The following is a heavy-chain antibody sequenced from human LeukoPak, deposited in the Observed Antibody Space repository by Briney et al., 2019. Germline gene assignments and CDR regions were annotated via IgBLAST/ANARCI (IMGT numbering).Heavy chain of an antibody. V-gene: IGHV1-69*01. CDR1: GGTFSSYA. D-gene: IGHD2-2*01. J-gene: IGHJ6*03. CDR3: ARVKARDCSSTSCYQYYYYYMDV. CDR2: IIPIFGTA. Sequence: GASVKVSCKASGGTFSSYAISWVRQAPGQGLEWMGGIIPIFGTANYAQKFQGRVTITADESTSTAYMELSSLRSEDTAVYYCARVKARDCSSTSCYQYYYYYMDVWGKGTTLTVSS.